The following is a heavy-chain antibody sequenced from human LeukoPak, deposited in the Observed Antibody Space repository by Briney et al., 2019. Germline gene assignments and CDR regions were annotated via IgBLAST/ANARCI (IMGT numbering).Heavy chain of an antibody. CDR3: ARGQFLRWLQPYYFDC. Sequence: PSETLSLTCAVYGGSFSGYYWSWIRQPPGKGLEWIGEINHSGSTNYNPSLKSRVTISVDTSKNQFSLKVTSVTAADTAVYYCARGQFLRWLQPYYFDCWGQGTLVTVSS. V-gene: IGHV4-34*01. CDR2: INHSGST. CDR1: GGSFSGYY. D-gene: IGHD5-24*01. J-gene: IGHJ4*02.